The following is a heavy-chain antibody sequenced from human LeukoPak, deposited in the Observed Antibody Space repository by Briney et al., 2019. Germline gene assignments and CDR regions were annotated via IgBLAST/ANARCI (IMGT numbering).Heavy chain of an antibody. J-gene: IGHJ4*02. CDR2: ISYDGSDK. Sequence: GGSLRLSCAASGFTFSSYGMHWVRQAPGKGLEWVAVISYDGSDKYYADSVKGRFTISRDNSKNTLYLQMNSLRAEDTAVYYCARGAGYNYPYYFDYWGQGTLVTVSS. V-gene: IGHV3-30*14. CDR1: GFTFSSYG. D-gene: IGHD5-24*01. CDR3: ARGAGYNYPYYFDY.